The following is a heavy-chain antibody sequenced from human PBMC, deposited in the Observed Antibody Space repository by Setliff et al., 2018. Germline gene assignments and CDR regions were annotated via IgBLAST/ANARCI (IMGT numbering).Heavy chain of an antibody. D-gene: IGHD2-15*01. J-gene: IGHJ5*02. V-gene: IGHV1-69*05. Sequence: GASVKVSCKASGGTFRDYGISWVRQAPGQGLDWMGGIIPIFGTANYAQKFQGRVTITTDDSTNTAYMELSSLRSEDTAVYFCARSPAVLGIVYLDPWGQGTLVTVSS. CDR2: IIPIFGTA. CDR1: GGTFRDYG. CDR3: ARSPAVLGIVYLDP.